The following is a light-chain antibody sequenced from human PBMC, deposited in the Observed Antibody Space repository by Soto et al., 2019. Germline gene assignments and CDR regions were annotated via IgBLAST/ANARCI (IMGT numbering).Light chain of an antibody. CDR1: QSIHTS. CDR2: DST. J-gene: IGKJ5*01. Sequence: VLTQSPATLSLSPGERATLSSRASQSIHTSLAWYQQKSGKPPRLVIYDSTLRANGVPDRFGGSRSGTEFTLTINSLEPEDFAVYYCQQRNVGPPITFGQGTRLEIK. V-gene: IGKV3-11*01. CDR3: QQRNVGPPIT.